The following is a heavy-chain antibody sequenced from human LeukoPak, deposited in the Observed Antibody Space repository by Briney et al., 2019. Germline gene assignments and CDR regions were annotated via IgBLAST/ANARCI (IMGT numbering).Heavy chain of an antibody. D-gene: IGHD2-2*01. V-gene: IGHV4-30-4*08. Sequence: SETLSLTCAVSGYSISSGDYYWSWIRQPPGKGLERIGYIYYSGSTYYNPSLKSRVTISVDTSKNQFSLKLSSVTAADTAVYYCARIPLPAAGYYYYYMDVWGKGTTVTVSS. J-gene: IGHJ6*03. CDR2: IYYSGST. CDR1: GYSISSGDYY. CDR3: ARIPLPAAGYYYYYMDV.